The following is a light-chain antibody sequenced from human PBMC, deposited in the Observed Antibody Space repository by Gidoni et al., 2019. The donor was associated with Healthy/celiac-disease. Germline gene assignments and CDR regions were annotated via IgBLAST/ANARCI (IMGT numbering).Light chain of an antibody. CDR2: AAS. CDR1: QGISNS. CDR3: QQYYSTLTWT. J-gene: IGKJ1*01. Sequence: DIPMTQSPSSLSASVGDRVTITCRASQGISNSLAWYQQKPGKAPKLLLYAASRLESGVPSRISGSGSGTDYTLTISSLQPEDFATYYCQQYYSTLTWTFGQGTKVEIK. V-gene: IGKV1-NL1*01.